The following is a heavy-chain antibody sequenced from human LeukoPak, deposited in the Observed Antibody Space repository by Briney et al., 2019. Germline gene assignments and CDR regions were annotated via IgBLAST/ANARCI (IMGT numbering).Heavy chain of an antibody. Sequence: PGGSLRLSCAASGFAFSGYVIHWVRQAPSKGLDWVALIWNDGSNKYYADSVKGRFTISRDNSKNTLYLEMNSLRAEDTAVYYCAKDSSSWSFDYWGQGTLVTVSS. D-gene: IGHD6-13*01. J-gene: IGHJ4*02. CDR1: GFAFSGYV. CDR2: IWNDGSNK. CDR3: AKDSSSWSFDY. V-gene: IGHV3-30*02.